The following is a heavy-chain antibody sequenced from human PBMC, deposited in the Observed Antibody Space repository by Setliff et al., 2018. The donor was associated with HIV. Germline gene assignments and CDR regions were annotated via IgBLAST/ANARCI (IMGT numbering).Heavy chain of an antibody. CDR3: ARVPVSNYYYYMDV. J-gene: IGHJ6*03. Sequence: ASVKVSCKASGYTFINYHITWVRQAPGQGLEWVGSISASGINTNYTQGRVTMTTDISTSTAYMELRILRSADSAVYYCARVPVSNYYYYMDVWGKGTTVTVSS. CDR2: ISASGINT. V-gene: IGHV1-18*01. CDR1: GYTFINYH.